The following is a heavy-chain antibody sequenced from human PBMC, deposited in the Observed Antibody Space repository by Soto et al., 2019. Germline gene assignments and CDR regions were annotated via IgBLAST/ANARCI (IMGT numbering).Heavy chain of an antibody. CDR1: GFSFSTYP. J-gene: IGHJ4*02. D-gene: IGHD3-22*01. CDR2: ISANGRGT. V-gene: IGHV3-23*01. Sequence: PGGSLRLSCATSGFSFSTYPMSWVRQAPGKGLEWVTAISANGRGTSYADSVKGRFTILRDNSKNTLFMQMNSLRADDTAVYFCVKKRSYDRTNYDHFDYWGQGT. CDR3: VKKRSYDRTNYDHFDY.